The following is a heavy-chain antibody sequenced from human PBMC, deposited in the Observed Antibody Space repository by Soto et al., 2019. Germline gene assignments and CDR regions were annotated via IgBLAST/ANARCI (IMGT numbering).Heavy chain of an antibody. CDR1: GITFRSST. Sequence: ASVKVSCKASGITFRSSTISWVRQAPGQGLEWMGGIIPMFGAANYAKRFKGRVTITADESTGTAYLELSSLRSEDTAVYYCARPHCSSSSCFRGPFDPWGQGTPVTVSS. CDR3: ARPHCSSSSCFRGPFDP. J-gene: IGHJ5*02. V-gene: IGHV1-69*13. CDR2: IIPMFGAA. D-gene: IGHD2-2*01.